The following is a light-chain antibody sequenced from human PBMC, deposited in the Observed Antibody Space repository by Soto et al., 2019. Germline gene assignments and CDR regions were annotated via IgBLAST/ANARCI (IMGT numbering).Light chain of an antibody. Sequence: DIQMTQSPSSLSASVGDRVTITCRASQDISKSLAWYQQKPGKAPRSLIYGASSLQDGVPSKFSGSGSGTDFTLTITSLQPEDFGTYYCLQYSRYPLTFGGGTKVEIK. V-gene: IGKV1-16*02. CDR3: LQYSRYPLT. CDR1: QDISKS. J-gene: IGKJ4*01. CDR2: GAS.